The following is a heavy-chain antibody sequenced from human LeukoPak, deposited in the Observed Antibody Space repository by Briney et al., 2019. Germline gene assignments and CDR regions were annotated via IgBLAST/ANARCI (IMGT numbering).Heavy chain of an antibody. Sequence: RPGGSLRLSCAASGFTFSSYAMHWVRQAPGEGLEWVAVISYDGSNKYYADSVKGRFTISRDNSKNTLYLQMNSLRAEDTAVYYCARAEKWEPLDWGQGTLVTVSS. CDR3: ARAEKWEPLD. D-gene: IGHD1-26*01. V-gene: IGHV3-30-3*01. J-gene: IGHJ4*02. CDR1: GFTFSSYA. CDR2: ISYDGSNK.